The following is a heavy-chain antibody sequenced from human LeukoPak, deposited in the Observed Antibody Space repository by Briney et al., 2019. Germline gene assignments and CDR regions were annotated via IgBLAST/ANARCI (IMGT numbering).Heavy chain of an antibody. CDR2: TSYSGST. CDR1: GGSISYYY. CDR3: ARHFVTHPHYFDY. D-gene: IGHD2-21*01. Sequence: SETLSLTCTVSGGSISYYYWSWIRQPPGKGLEWIAFTSYSGSTKYNPSLKSRVTISVDTSKNQFSLRLTSVTAADTAVYFCARHFVTHPHYFDYWGQGTLVTVSS. V-gene: IGHV4-59*08. J-gene: IGHJ4*02.